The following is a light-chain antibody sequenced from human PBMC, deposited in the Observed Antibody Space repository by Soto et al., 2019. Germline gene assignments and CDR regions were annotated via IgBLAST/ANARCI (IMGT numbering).Light chain of an antibody. CDR2: GAS. CDR1: QSVSASY. CDR3: HQYESSLWT. Sequence: EIILTQSPGTLSLSPGESATLSCRASQSVSASYLVWYQQKPGRPPRLLIYGASNRATGIPDRFSGSGSGTDFTLTISRLEPAGFAVYYCHQYESSLWTFGQGTRWIS. J-gene: IGKJ1*01. V-gene: IGKV3-20*01.